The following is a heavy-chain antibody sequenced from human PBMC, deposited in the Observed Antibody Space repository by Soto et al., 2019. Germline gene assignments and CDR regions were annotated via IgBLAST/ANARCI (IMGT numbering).Heavy chain of an antibody. CDR2: IIPIFGTA. J-gene: IGHJ3*02. D-gene: IGHD3-22*01. Sequence: GASGEVCWEAPWGTLSRNGLTWVVPGPGKKLEWMGGIIPIFGTANYAQKFQGRVTITADESTSTAYMELSSLRSEDTAVYYCARGRYDSRLPAAPGDAFHISGQTPIATDSS. CDR3: ARGRYDSRLPAAPGDAFHI. CDR1: WGTLSRNG. V-gene: IGHV1-69*13.